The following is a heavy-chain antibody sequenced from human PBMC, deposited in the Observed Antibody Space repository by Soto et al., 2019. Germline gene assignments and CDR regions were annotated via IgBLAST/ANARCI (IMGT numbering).Heavy chain of an antibody. V-gene: IGHV3-21*01. CDR1: GFAFSGYS. CDR2: ISGSGDYI. CDR3: ARDCGSIGEYYLDY. Sequence: EVQLVESGGGLVKPGGSLRLSCAASGFAFSGYSMNWVRQAPGKGLEWVSAISGSGDYIYYADSVRGRFTISRDNAMNSLYLQINCLGAEDMAVYECARDCGSIGEYYLDYWGQGALVTGSS. D-gene: IGHD3-10*01. J-gene: IGHJ4*02.